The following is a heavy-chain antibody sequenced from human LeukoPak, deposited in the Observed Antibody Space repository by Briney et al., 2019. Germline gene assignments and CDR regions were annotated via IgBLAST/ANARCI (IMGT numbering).Heavy chain of an antibody. CDR1: GFTFSSYA. D-gene: IGHD6-13*01. J-gene: IGHJ4*02. CDR3: ARDLGSSWYGIFDY. Sequence: GGSLRLSCAASGFTFSSYAMHWVRQAPGKGLEWGAVISYDGSNKYYADSVKGRFTISRDNSKNTLYLQMNSLRAEDTAVYYCARDLGSSWYGIFDYWGQGTLVTVSS. V-gene: IGHV3-30*04. CDR2: ISYDGSNK.